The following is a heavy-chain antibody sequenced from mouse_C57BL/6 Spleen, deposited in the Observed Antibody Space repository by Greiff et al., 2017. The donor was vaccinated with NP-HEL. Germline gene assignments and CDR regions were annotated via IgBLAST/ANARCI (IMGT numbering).Heavy chain of an antibody. J-gene: IGHJ2*01. CDR2: IYPGGGYT. CDR1: GYTFTNYW. V-gene: IGHV1-63*01. Sequence: QVQLKESGAELVRPGTSVKMSCKASGYTFTNYWIGWAKQRPGHGLEWIGDIYPGGGYTNYNEKFKGKATLTADKSSSTAYMQFSSLTSEDSAIYYCARSHYYYGSSRYYFDYWGQGTTLTVSS. CDR3: ARSHYYYGSSRYYFDY. D-gene: IGHD1-1*01.